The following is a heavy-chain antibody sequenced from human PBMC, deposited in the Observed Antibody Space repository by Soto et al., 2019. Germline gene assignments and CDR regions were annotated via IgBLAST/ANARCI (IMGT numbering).Heavy chain of an antibody. V-gene: IGHV4-31*02. CDR2: IYYSGST. CDR3: ARGDPLIAVAGTGFDY. J-gene: IGHJ4*02. Sequence: PSETLSLTCTVSGGSISSGGYYWSWIRQHPGKGLEWIGYIYYSGSTYYNPSLKSRVTISVDTSKNQFSLKLSSVTAADTAVYYCARGDPLIAVAGTGFDYWGQGTLVNVS. D-gene: IGHD6-19*01. CDR1: GGSISSGGYY.